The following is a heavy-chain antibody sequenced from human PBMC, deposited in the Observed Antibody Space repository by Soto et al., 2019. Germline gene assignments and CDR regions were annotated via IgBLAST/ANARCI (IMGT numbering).Heavy chain of an antibody. CDR1: GYTFTSYG. V-gene: IGHV1-18*01. CDR3: ARDPYIARAAAGTSAWFDP. Sequence: ASVKVSCKASGYTFTSYGISWVRQAPGQGHEWMGWISAYNGNTNYAQKLQGRVTMTTDTSTSTAYMELRSLRSDDTAVYYCARDPYIARAAAGTSAWFDPWGQGXLVTVSS. J-gene: IGHJ5*02. D-gene: IGHD6-13*01. CDR2: ISAYNGNT.